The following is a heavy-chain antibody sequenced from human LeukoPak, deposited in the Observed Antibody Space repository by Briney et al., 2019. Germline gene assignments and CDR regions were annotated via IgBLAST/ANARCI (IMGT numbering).Heavy chain of an antibody. D-gene: IGHD3-10*01. J-gene: IGHJ4*02. CDR2: IYSGGST. CDR1: GFTVISNY. CDR3: AKHRMVRGLFTDYYFYD. V-gene: IGHV3-66*04. Sequence: GGSLGLSCAASGFTVISNYMNRVRQAPGKGLEWVSVIYSGGSTYYADSVKGRFTLSRDNSKNTLYLQMNSLRADDTAVYYCAKHRMVRGLFTDYYFYDWGQGTLVTVSS.